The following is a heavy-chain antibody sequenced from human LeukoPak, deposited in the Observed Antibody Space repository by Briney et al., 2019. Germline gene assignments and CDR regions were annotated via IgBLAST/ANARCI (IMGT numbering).Heavy chain of an antibody. CDR2: AWSHGSQR. CDR1: GFAISGPG. V-gene: IGHV3-33*01. D-gene: IGHD4/OR15-4a*01. CDR3: ARDLGAKPFDV. J-gene: IGHJ4*01. Sequence: PGGSLRLSCAASGFAISGPGTHWVRQAPGKGLEWVAAAWSHGSQRRYADSVQGRFSISTDTPKNTVDLLMNSLRVEDTGVYYCARDLGAKPFDVWGHGTLVTVSS.